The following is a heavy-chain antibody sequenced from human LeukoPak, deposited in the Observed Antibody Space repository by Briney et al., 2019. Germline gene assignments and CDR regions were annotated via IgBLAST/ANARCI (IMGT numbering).Heavy chain of an antibody. CDR2: TKYDGSDK. Sequence: GGSLRLSCAASGFTFSRYWMSWVRQAPGKGLEWVSNTKYDGSDKYYVDSVKGRFTLSRDNARNSLYLQMNSLRADDTAVYYCARLAEAGFDYWGQGTLVTVSS. J-gene: IGHJ4*02. D-gene: IGHD6-19*01. V-gene: IGHV3-7*01. CDR3: ARLAEAGFDY. CDR1: GFTFSRYW.